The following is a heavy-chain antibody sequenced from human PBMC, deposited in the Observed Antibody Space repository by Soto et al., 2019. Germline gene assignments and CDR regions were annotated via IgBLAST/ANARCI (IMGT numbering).Heavy chain of an antibody. J-gene: IGHJ4*02. CDR3: ARDIYGDFRGYFDY. V-gene: IGHV3-30-3*01. CDR2: ISYDGSNK. CDR1: GFTFSSYA. D-gene: IGHD4-17*01. Sequence: QVQLVESGGGVVQPGRSLRLSCAASGFTFSSYAMHWVRQAPGKGLEWVAVISYDGSNKYYADSVKGRFTISRDNSKNTLYLQMNSLRAEDTAAYYCARDIYGDFRGYFDYWGQGTLVTVSS.